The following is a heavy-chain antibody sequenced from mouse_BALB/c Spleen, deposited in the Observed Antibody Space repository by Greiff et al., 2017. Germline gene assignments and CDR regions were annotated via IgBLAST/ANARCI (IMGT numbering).Heavy chain of an antibody. CDR1: GYTFTSYW. CDR2: INPSNGRT. Sequence: VQLQQPGAELVKPGASVKLSCKASGYTFTSYWMHWVKQRPGQGLEWIGEINPSNGRTNYNEKFKSKATLTVDKSSSTAYMQLSSLTSEDYAVYYCARGGITTDYYAMDYWGQGTSVTVSS. V-gene: IGHV1S81*02. D-gene: IGHD2-4*01. J-gene: IGHJ4*01. CDR3: ARGGITTDYYAMDY.